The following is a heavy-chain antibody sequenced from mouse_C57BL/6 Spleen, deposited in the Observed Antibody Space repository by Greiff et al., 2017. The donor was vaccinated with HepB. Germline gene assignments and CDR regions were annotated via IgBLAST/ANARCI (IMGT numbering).Heavy chain of an antibody. CDR1: GYTFTDYE. CDR2: IDPETGGT. V-gene: IGHV1-15*01. Sequence: VQLQQSGAELVRPGASVTLSCKASGYTFTDYEMHWVKQTPVHGLEWIGAIDPETGGTAYNQKFKGKAILTADESSSTAYMELRSLTSEDSAVYYCTREDYGSEGFAYWGQGTLVTVSA. J-gene: IGHJ3*01. D-gene: IGHD1-1*01. CDR3: TREDYGSEGFAY.